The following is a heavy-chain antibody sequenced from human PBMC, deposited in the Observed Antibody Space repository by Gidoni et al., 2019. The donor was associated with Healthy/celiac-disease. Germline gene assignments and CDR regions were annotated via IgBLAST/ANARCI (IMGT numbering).Heavy chain of an antibody. D-gene: IGHD3-22*01. CDR3: ARGENYYDSSGYMDY. CDR2: ISYDGSNK. CDR1: GFTFSSYA. Sequence: QVQLVESGGGVVQPGRSLRLSCAASGFTFSSYAMHWVRQAPGKGLEWVAVISYDGSNKYYADSVKGRFTISRDNSKNTLYLQMNSLRAEDTAVYYCARGENYYDSSGYMDYWGQGTLVTVSS. V-gene: IGHV3-30-3*01. J-gene: IGHJ4*02.